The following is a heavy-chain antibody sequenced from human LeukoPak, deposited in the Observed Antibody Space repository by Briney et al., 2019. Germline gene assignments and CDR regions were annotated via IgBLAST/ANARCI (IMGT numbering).Heavy chain of an antibody. J-gene: IGHJ4*02. CDR3: ARFPYSGYDWGTFDY. D-gene: IGHD5-12*01. Sequence: GGSLRLSCAASGFTFDDYGMSWVRHAPGKGLEWVSGINWNGGSTGYADSVKGRFTISRDNAKNSLYLQMNSLRAEDTALYYCARFPYSGYDWGTFDYWGQGTLVTVSS. CDR2: INWNGGST. V-gene: IGHV3-20*04. CDR1: GFTFDDYG.